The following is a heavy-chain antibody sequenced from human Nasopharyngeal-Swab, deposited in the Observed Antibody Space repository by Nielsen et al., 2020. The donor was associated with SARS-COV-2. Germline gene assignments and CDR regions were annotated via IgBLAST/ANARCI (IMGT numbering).Heavy chain of an antibody. J-gene: IGHJ6*03. CDR3: ATDGPLRAYYMDV. CDR1: NYTFIDYG. CDR2: ISAYSGKT. Sequence: ASVKVSCKASNYTFIDYGISWVRQAPGQGLVRMGWISAYSGKTDYAQKFQDRVTMTTDTSTSTAYMELRTLRSDDTAVYYCATDGPLRAYYMDVWGKGTTVSVSS. V-gene: IGHV1-18*04.